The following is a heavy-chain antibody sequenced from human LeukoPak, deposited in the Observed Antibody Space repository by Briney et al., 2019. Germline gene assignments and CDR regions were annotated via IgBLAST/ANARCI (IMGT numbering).Heavy chain of an antibody. CDR2: IYYTGSS. D-gene: IGHD2-21*02. CDR3: VRRVVVVTANDKSDAFDV. Sequence: SETLSLTCTVSGGSISSYYWNWIRQTPGEGLEWIGCIYYTGSSNYNPSLKSQVTISLDTSKNQFSLKLTSVTAADTAVYYCVRRVVVVTANDKSDAFDVWGQGTVVTVSS. J-gene: IGHJ3*01. CDR1: GGSISSYY. V-gene: IGHV4-59*01.